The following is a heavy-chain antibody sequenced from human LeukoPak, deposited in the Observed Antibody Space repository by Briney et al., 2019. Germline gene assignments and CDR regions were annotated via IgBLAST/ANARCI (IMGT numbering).Heavy chain of an antibody. CDR3: ARNYYDTASHFGY. D-gene: IGHD3-22*01. V-gene: IGHV1-46*01. CDR2: INPSGGGT. Sequence: GASVKISCKASGYTFSSYYMHWVRQAPGQGLEWMGIINPSGGGTTYAQKFRGRVTMTRDTSTGTVFMELSSLRSDDTAVYFCARNYYDTASHFGYWGQGTLVTVSS. J-gene: IGHJ4*02. CDR1: GYTFSSYY.